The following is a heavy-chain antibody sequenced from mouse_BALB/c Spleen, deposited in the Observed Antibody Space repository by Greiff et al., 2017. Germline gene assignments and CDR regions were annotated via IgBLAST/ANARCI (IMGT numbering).Heavy chain of an antibody. CDR1: GFTFSSYW. CDR2: IRLKSDNYAT. D-gene: IGHD2-10*02. Sequence: EVKLVESGGGLVQPGGSMKLSCVASGFTFSSYWMSWVRQSPEKGLEWVAEIRLKSDNYATHYAESVKGKFTISRDDSKSRLYLQMNSLRAEDTGIYYCTKYGNYAMDDWGQGTSVTVSS. V-gene: IGHV6-6*02. CDR3: TKYGNYAMDD. J-gene: IGHJ4*01.